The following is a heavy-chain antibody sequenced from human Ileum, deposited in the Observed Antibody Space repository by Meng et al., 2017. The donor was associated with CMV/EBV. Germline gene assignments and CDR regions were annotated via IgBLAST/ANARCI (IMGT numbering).Heavy chain of an antibody. D-gene: IGHD3-9*01. J-gene: IGHJ4*02. Sequence: GESLKISCVGSGFTLRSDWMAWVRQAPGKGLEWVSYISSSSSTIYYADSVKGRFTISRDNAKNSLYLQMNSLRAEDTAVYYCARDLDYDILTGYFGVDYWGQGTLVTVSS. CDR1: GFTLRSDW. CDR2: ISSSSSTI. CDR3: ARDLDYDILTGYFGVDY. V-gene: IGHV3-48*04.